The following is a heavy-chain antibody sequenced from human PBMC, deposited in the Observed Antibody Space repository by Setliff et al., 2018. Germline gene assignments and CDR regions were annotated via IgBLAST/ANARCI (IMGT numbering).Heavy chain of an antibody. V-gene: IGHV3-23*03. J-gene: IGHJ4*02. D-gene: IGHD1-7*01. Sequence: GVSLRLSCAASGFTLSPFAMSWVRQAPGKGLEWVSTIYRGDRDTFYTDSVKGRFTIFRDSSKNTLYLQMTSLRAEDTAVYYCAKPQLELRWGFESWGQGTLVTVSS. CDR1: GFTLSPFA. CDR3: AKPQLELRWGFES. CDR2: IYRGDRDT.